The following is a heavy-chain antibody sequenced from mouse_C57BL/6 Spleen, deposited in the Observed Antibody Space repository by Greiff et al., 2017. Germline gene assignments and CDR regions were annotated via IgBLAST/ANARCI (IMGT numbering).Heavy chain of an antibody. CDR1: GFTFSDYG. D-gene: IGHD3-2*02. J-gene: IGHJ3*01. CDR3: AYSSGFLWFAY. V-gene: IGHV5-17*01. Sequence: EVQRVESGGGLVKPGGSLKLSCAASGFTFSDYGMHWVRQAPEKGLEWVAYISSGSSTIYYADTVKGRFTISRDNAKNTLFLQMTSLRSEDTAMYYCAYSSGFLWFAYWGQGTLVTVSA. CDR2: ISSGSSTI.